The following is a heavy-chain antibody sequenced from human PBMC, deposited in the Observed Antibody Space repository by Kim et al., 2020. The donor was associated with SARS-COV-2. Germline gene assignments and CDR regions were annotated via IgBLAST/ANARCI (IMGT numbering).Heavy chain of an antibody. D-gene: IGHD1-1*01. CDR2: INAGNGDR. CDR1: GYNFREYA. CDR3: AAGDGGTPVWLDP. Sequence: ASVKVSCKASGYNFREYAIHWVRQAPGHGPEWVGRINAGNGDRIYSPRFQDRVTMTRDTSATTAYMELSNLRSEDTALYYCAAGDGGTPVWLDPWCQGTL. J-gene: IGHJ5*02. V-gene: IGHV1-3*01.